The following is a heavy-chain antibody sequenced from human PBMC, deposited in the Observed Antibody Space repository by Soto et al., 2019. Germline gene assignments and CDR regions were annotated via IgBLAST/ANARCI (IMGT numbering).Heavy chain of an antibody. CDR1: GFTFSSYW. Sequence: EVPLVESGGGLVQPGGSLRLSCAASGFTFSSYWMHWVRQAPGKGLVWVSRINSDGSSTSYADSVKGRFTISRDNAKNTLYLQMNSLRAEDTAVYYCARDRVTMIVVNGMDVWGQWTTVTVSS. CDR3: ARDRVTMIVVNGMDV. CDR2: INSDGSST. D-gene: IGHD3-22*01. V-gene: IGHV3-74*01. J-gene: IGHJ6*02.